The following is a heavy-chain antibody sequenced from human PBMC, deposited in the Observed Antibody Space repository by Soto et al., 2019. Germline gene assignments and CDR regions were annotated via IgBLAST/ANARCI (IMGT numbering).Heavy chain of an antibody. D-gene: IGHD5-12*01. CDR3: ARERGYDWHFDY. CDR2: ISDAAGSA. CDR1: VFTFSSYA. V-gene: IGHV3-23*01. Sequence: LKVSFVSSVFTFSSYARRWVRQFPGKGLEWVSTISDAAGSAYYVDSVKGRFTISRDTSKKTLYLQMHSLRAEDSAIYYCARERGYDWHFDYWGPGTLVTVSS. J-gene: IGHJ4*02.